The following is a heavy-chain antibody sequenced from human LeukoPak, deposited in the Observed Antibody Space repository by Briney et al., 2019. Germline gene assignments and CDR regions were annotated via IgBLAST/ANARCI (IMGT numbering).Heavy chain of an antibody. D-gene: IGHD7-27*01. CDR2: FIPILDKA. Sequence: ASVKVSCKASGGIFNSYTVSWVRQAPGKRFEWMGRFIPILDKADYSQRFRGRVTISADKSTTTVYMEAHRLRSDDTAVYYCARDGLPGDGMDVWGQGTTVTVSS. V-gene: IGHV1-69*08. CDR1: GGIFNSYT. CDR3: ARDGLPGDGMDV. J-gene: IGHJ6*02.